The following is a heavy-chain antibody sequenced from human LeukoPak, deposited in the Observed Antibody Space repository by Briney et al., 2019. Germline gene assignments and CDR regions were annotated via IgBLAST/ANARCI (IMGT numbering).Heavy chain of an antibody. CDR2: IFHREST. D-gene: IGHD6-19*01. J-gene: IGHJ4*02. Sequence: SETLSLTCTVSGGSVSSGYYYWSWIRQPPGKGLEWIGYIFHRESTDYNPSLKSRVTISVDTSKNQFSLKLSSVTAADTAVYYCAGSSGWLDYWGQGTLVTVSS. CDR3: AGSSGWLDY. CDR1: GGSVSSGYYY. V-gene: IGHV4-61*01.